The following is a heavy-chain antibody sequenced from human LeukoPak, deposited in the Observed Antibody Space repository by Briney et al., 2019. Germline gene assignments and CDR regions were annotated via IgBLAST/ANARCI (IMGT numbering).Heavy chain of an antibody. V-gene: IGHV3-72*01. Sequence: GGSLRLSCAASGFTFSDYYMDCVRQAPGKGLEWVGSSRSKANGYRTDYAASVKGIFTISRDDSKNSVYLQMNSLKTEDTAVYFCVRGFTGRIFDDWGQGTLATVSS. CDR1: GFTFSDYY. D-gene: IGHD2-8*02. J-gene: IGHJ4*02. CDR3: VRGFTGRIFDD. CDR2: SRSKANGYRT.